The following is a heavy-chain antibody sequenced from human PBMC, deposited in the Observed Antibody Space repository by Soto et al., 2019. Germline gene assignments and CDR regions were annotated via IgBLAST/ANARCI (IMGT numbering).Heavy chain of an antibody. CDR2: ISTYNGNT. Sequence: QVQLVQSGAEVKKPGASVKVSCKASGYTFTSYGISWVRQAPGQGLEWMGWISTYNGNTNYAQKLQGRVTMTTDTSTSTAYMELRSLISDDTAVYYCARVPATGYYYDSSGYYYFDYWGQGTLVTVSS. D-gene: IGHD3-22*01. J-gene: IGHJ4*02. V-gene: IGHV1-18*01. CDR3: ARVPATGYYYDSSGYYYFDY. CDR1: GYTFTSYG.